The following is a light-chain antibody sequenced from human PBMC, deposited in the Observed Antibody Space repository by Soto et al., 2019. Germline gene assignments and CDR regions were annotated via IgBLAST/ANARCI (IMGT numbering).Light chain of an antibody. CDR3: QQRSNWPRT. Sequence: EFVLTQSPGTLSLSPGERATLSCRASQTVRNNYLAWYQQKPGQAPRLLIYGASSRATGIPDRFSGSGSGTDFTLTISRLEPEDFAVYYCQQRSNWPRTFGQGTKVDIK. CDR1: QTVRNNY. CDR2: GAS. V-gene: IGKV3D-20*02. J-gene: IGKJ1*01.